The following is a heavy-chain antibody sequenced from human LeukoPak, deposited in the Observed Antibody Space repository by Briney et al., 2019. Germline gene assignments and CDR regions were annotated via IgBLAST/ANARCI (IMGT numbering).Heavy chain of an antibody. CDR3: AKGDSSGYYSYFDY. D-gene: IGHD3-22*01. V-gene: IGHV3-21*01. Sequence: GGSLRLSCAASGFIFSTYNMAWVRQAPGKGLEWVSSITSRSSYIYYVDSVKGRFTISRDNAKNSLYLQMNSLRAEDTAVYYCAKGDSSGYYSYFDYWGQGTLVTVSS. CDR2: ITSRSSYI. CDR1: GFIFSTYN. J-gene: IGHJ4*02.